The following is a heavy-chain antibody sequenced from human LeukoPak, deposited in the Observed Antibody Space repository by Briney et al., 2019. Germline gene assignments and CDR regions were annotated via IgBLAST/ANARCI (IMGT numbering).Heavy chain of an antibody. CDR2: ISTDARTI. D-gene: IGHD6-13*01. CDR1: GFTLSNYW. Sequence: GGSLRLSCAASGFTLSNYWMHWVRQAPGEGLVWVSHISTDARTITYADFVKGRFTISRDNAKNTLYLQMNSLRAEDTALYYCVRGQATAWGLDYWGQGTLVTVSS. V-gene: IGHV3-74*01. CDR3: VRGQATAWGLDY. J-gene: IGHJ4*02.